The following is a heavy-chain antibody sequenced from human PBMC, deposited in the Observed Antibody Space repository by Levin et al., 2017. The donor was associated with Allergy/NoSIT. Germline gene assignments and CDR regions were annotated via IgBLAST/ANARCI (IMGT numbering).Heavy chain of an antibody. CDR2: ISSSSSYI. CDR3: ARIYDSSGYYYELQAFDI. V-gene: IGHV3-21*01. CDR1: GFTFSSYS. Sequence: GGSLRLSCAASGFTFSSYSMNWVRQAPGKGLEWVSSISSSSSYIYYADSVKGRFTISRDNAKNSLYLQMNSLRAEDTAVYYCARIYDSSGYYYELQAFDIWGQGTMVTVSS. D-gene: IGHD3-22*01. J-gene: IGHJ3*02.